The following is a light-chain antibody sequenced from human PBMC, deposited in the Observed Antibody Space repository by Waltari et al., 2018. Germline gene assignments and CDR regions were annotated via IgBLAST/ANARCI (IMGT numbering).Light chain of an antibody. CDR1: QGISSY. CDR2: AAS. CDR3: QQLNSYP. J-gene: IGKJ2*01. V-gene: IGKV1-9*01. Sequence: IQLTQSPSSLSASVGERITITCRASQGISSYLAWYQQKPGKAPKLLIYAASTLQSGVPSRFSVSGSGTDFTLTISSLQPEDFATYYCQQLNSYPFGQGTKLEIK.